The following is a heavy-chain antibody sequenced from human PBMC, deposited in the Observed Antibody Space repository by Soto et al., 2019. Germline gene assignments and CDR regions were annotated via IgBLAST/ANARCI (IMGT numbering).Heavy chain of an antibody. CDR1: GYTFTGYY. J-gene: IGHJ4*02. D-gene: IGHD3-10*01. Sequence: QVQLVQSGAKVKKPGASVKVSCKASGYTFTGYYMHWVRQAPGQGLEWMGWINPNSGGTNYAQKFQGWVTMTRDTSISTAYMELSRLRSDDTAVYYCARDNAMVRGVIITGPFDFWGQGTLVTVSS. V-gene: IGHV1-2*04. CDR2: INPNSGGT. CDR3: ARDNAMVRGVIITGPFDF.